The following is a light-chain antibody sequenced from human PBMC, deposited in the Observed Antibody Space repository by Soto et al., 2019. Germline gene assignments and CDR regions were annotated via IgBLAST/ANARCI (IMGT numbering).Light chain of an antibody. CDR1: QSISSD. J-gene: IGKJ2*01. CDR2: GAS. CDR3: QHYNNWPPYT. Sequence: EIVMTQSPATLSVSPGERATLSCRASQSISSDLAWYQQKPGQAPRLLIYGASTRATGIPTRFSGSGAGTEFTLTISSLQSEDSAVYYCQHYNNWPPYTFGQGTKLEI. V-gene: IGKV3-15*01.